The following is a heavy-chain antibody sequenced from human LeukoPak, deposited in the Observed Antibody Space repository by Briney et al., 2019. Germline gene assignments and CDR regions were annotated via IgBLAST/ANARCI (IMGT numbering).Heavy chain of an antibody. CDR1: GFTFSSYA. CDR3: ARDLIYGACAFDI. Sequence: GGSLRLSCAASGFTFSSYAMHWVRQAPGKGLEWVAVISYDGSNKYYADSVKGRFTISRDNSKNTLYLQMNSLRAEDTAVYYCARDLIYGACAFDIWGQGTMVTVSS. V-gene: IGHV3-30-3*01. J-gene: IGHJ3*02. CDR2: ISYDGSNK. D-gene: IGHD2-8*01.